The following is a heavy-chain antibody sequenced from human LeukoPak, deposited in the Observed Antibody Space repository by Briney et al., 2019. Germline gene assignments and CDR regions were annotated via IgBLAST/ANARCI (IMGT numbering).Heavy chain of an antibody. J-gene: IGHJ6*02. CDR1: GFTFSSYA. Sequence: TGGSLRLSCAVSGFTFSSYAMSWVRQAPGKGLEWVSAISGSGGSTYYADSVKGRFTISRDNSKNTLYLQMNSLRAEDTAVYYCAKTITMVRGVIMGDYYYGMDVWGQGTTVTVSS. CDR2: ISGSGGST. D-gene: IGHD3-10*01. CDR3: AKTITMVRGVIMGDYYYGMDV. V-gene: IGHV3-23*01.